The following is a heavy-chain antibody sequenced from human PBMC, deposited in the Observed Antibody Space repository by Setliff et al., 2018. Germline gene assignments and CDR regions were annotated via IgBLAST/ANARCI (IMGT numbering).Heavy chain of an antibody. CDR3: ARGAGWCCDSSGYYYDY. CDR2: IYTSGST. D-gene: IGHD3-22*01. CDR1: GYSISSGYY. V-gene: IGHV4-38-2*01. J-gene: IGHJ4*02. Sequence: PSETLSLTCAVSGYSISSGYYWGWIRQPPGKGLEWIGRIYTSGSTNYNPSLKSRVTISVDTSKNQFSLKLSSVTAADTAVYYCARGAGWCCDSSGYYYDYWGQGTLVTVSS.